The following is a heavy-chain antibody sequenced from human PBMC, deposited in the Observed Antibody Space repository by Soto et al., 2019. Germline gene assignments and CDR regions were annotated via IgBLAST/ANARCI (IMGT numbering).Heavy chain of an antibody. CDR1: GASISRRDYY. CDR2: IYHSGTT. Sequence: SETLSLTCSVSGASISRRDYYWGWIRQPPGGGLDWIGYIYHSGTTYCKPTLKTRLTMSLDRSNNKFSLTLNSVTAADTALYFCARAQFYAGSGNYNNLMFDAWGKGTQVTSPQ. CDR3: ARAQFYAGSGNYNNLMFDA. D-gene: IGHD3-10*01. V-gene: IGHV4-30-2*01. J-gene: IGHJ5*02.